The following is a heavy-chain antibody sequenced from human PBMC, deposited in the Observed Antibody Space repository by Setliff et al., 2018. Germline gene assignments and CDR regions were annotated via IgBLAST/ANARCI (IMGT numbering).Heavy chain of an antibody. CDR1: GGSISSGGYY. Sequence: SETLSLTCTVSGGSISSGGYYWSWIRQHPGKGLEWIGYIYYSGSTYHNPSLKSRVTISIDTSKNQFSLKLSSVTAADTAVYYCARGGDSGSYFLANHDAFDIWGQGTMVTVSS. J-gene: IGHJ3*02. V-gene: IGHV4-31*03. CDR2: IYYSGST. CDR3: ARGGDSGSYFLANHDAFDI. D-gene: IGHD1-26*01.